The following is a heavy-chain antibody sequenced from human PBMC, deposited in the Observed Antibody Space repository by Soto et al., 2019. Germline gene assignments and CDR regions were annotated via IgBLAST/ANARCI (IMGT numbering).Heavy chain of an antibody. CDR1: GFTFSSNS. Sequence: WGPLRLSCGAFGFTFSSNSMNWVRQATGKGLEWVSSISSSSSYIWYADSVKGRFTISRDNAKNSLSLQMSSLRAEDTAVYYCARDKGLAVAGTVDYCGLGTLVTVSS. D-gene: IGHD6-19*01. V-gene: IGHV3-21*01. J-gene: IGHJ4*02. CDR3: ARDKGLAVAGTVDY. CDR2: ISSSSSYI.